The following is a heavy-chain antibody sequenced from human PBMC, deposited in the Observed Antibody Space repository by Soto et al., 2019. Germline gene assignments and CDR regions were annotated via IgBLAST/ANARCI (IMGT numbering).Heavy chain of an antibody. CDR1: GFTFDDYA. V-gene: IGHV3-9*01. CDR3: AKDLLSGEKHKYYFDY. CDR2: ISWNSGSI. D-gene: IGHD6-19*01. J-gene: IGHJ4*02. Sequence: EVQLVESGGGLVQPGRSLRLSCAASGFTFDDYAMHWVRQAPGKGLEWVSGISWNSGSIGYADSVKGRFTISRDNAKNSLYLQMNSLRAEDTALYYCAKDLLSGEKHKYYFDYWGQGTLVTVSS.